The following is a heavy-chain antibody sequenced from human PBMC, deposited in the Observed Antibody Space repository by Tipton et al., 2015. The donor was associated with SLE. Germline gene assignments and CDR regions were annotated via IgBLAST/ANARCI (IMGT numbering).Heavy chain of an antibody. D-gene: IGHD6-13*01. CDR2: IYYSGST. V-gene: IGHV4-31*03. CDR1: GGSISSGGYY. CDR3: ARGEGSSSWYKKLDY. Sequence: GLVKPSETLSLTCTVSGGSISSGGYYWSWIRQHPGKGLEWIGYIYYSGSTYYNPSLKSRVTISVDTSKNQFSLKLSSVTAADTAVYYCARGEGSSSWYKKLDYWGQGTLVTVSS. J-gene: IGHJ4*02.